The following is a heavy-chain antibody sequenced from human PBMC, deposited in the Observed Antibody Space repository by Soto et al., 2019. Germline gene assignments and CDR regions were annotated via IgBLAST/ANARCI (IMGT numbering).Heavy chain of an antibody. CDR1: GFTFSSYS. Sequence: GGSLRLSCAASGFTFSSYSMNWVRQAPGKGLEWVSYISSSSSTIYYADSVKGRFTISRDNAKNSLYLQMNSLRAEDTAVYYCARGYIAVAGTAWFDPWGQGTLVTVPQ. J-gene: IGHJ5*02. CDR3: ARGYIAVAGTAWFDP. D-gene: IGHD6-19*01. V-gene: IGHV3-48*01. CDR2: ISSSSSTI.